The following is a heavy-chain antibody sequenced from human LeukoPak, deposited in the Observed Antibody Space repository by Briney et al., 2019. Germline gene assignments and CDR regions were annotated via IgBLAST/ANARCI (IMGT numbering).Heavy chain of an antibody. V-gene: IGHV3-11*01. J-gene: IGHJ6*03. CDR3: ARLEQYHRGHFYCYMDV. CDR1: GFTFSDYY. CDR2: MTSSGTTI. D-gene: IGHD2-2*01. Sequence: GVSLRLSCAASGFTFSDYYMTWIRQAPGKGLEWVSYMTSSGTTIYYADSVRGRLTISRDNAKKSLYLQMNSLRAEDTAVYYCARLEQYHRGHFYCYMDVWGKGTTGTVSS.